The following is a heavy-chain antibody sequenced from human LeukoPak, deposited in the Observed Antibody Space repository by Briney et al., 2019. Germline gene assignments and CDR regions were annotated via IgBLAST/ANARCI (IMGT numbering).Heavy chain of an antibody. CDR2: ISSSSSTI. J-gene: IGHJ5*02. CDR3: ATHYYDSSGLAA. V-gene: IGHV3-48*02. D-gene: IGHD3-22*01. CDR1: GFTFSSYS. Sequence: GGSLRLSCAASGFTFSSYSMNWVRQAPGKGLEWVSYISSSSSTIYYADSVKGRFTVSRDNAKNSLYLQMNSLRDEDTAVYYCATHYYDSSGLAAWGQGTLVTVSS.